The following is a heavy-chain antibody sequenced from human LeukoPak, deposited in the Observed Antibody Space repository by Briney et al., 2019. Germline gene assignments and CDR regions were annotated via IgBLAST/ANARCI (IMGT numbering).Heavy chain of an antibody. CDR2: IYPGDSDT. Sequence: ESPQISCKGSGYSFTSYWIGWVLQMPGKGLEWMGIIYPGDSDTRYSPSFQGQVTISADKSISTAYLQWSSLKASDTAVYYCARLDGGNLYFDYWGKGPVDPVSS. J-gene: IGHJ4*02. D-gene: IGHD4-23*01. CDR1: GYSFTSYW. CDR3: ARLDGGNLYFDY. V-gene: IGHV5-51*01.